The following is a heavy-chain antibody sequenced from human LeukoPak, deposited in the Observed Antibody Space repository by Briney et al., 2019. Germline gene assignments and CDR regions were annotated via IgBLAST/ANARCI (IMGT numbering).Heavy chain of an antibody. J-gene: IGHJ4*02. V-gene: IGHV4-39*01. CDR3: ARGRRYYYGSGSYYSGGFDY. D-gene: IGHD3-10*01. CDR1: GGSISSSSYY. CDR2: VYYSGST. Sequence: SETLSLTCTVSGGSISSSSYYWGWIRQPPEKGLEWIGSVYYSGSTYYSPSLKSRVTISVDTSKNQFSLKLSSVTAADTAVYYCARGRRYYYGSGSYYSGGFDYWGQGTLVTVSS.